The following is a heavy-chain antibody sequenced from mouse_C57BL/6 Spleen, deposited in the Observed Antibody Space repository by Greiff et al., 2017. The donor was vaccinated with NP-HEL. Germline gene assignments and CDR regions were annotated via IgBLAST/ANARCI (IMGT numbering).Heavy chain of an antibody. J-gene: IGHJ4*01. CDR3: ARYYYGSSNYYAMDY. V-gene: IGHV5-16*01. CDR1: GFTFSDYY. D-gene: IGHD1-1*01. CDR2: INYDGSST. Sequence: DVHLVESEGGLVQPGSSMKLSCTASGFTFSDYYMAWVRQVPEKGLEWVANINYDGSSTYYLDSLKSRFIISRDNAKNILYLQMSSLKSEDTATYYCARYYYGSSNYYAMDYWGQGTSVTVSS.